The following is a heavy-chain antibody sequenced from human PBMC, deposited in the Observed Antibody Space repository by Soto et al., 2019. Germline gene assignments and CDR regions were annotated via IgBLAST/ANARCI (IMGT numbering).Heavy chain of an antibody. Sequence: SETLSLTCTVSGGSVSSGSYYWSWIRQPPGKGLEWIGYIYYSGSTNYNPSLKSRVTISVDTSKNQFSLKLSSVTAADTAVYYCARTWHYFWSGYPPDYYYYYGMDVWGQGTTVTVSS. CDR3: ARTWHYFWSGYPPDYYYYYGMDV. D-gene: IGHD3-3*01. CDR1: GGSVSSGSYY. CDR2: IYYSGST. J-gene: IGHJ6*02. V-gene: IGHV4-61*01.